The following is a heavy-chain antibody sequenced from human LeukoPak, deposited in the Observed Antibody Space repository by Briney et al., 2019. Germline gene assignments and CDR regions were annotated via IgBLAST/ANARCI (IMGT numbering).Heavy chain of an antibody. Sequence: KSGGSLRLSCVASGFTFSSYTMTWVRQAPGQGLEWVSSTTRSSTYIYYADSVKGRFTISRDNANNSLYLHMNRLRGEDTAVYFCARDQTPIDYWGQGTLVTVSS. CDR1: GFTFSSYT. CDR2: TTRSSTYI. CDR3: ARDQTPIDY. J-gene: IGHJ4*02. V-gene: IGHV3-21*01.